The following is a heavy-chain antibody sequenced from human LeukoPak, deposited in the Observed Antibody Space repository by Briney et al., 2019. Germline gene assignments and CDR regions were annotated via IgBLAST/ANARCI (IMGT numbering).Heavy chain of an antibody. J-gene: IGHJ6*03. CDR3: ARAVPRDYYYYMDV. CDR2: INPNSGAT. D-gene: IGHD6-19*01. CDR1: GYSFTDYY. V-gene: IGHV1-2*02. Sequence: GASVKVSCKASGYSFTDYYIHWVRQAPGQGLQWMGWINPNSGATNYAQKFQGRVTMTRDTSVSTAYMELSRLKSEDTAVYYCARAVPRDYYYYMDVWGKGTTVTVSS.